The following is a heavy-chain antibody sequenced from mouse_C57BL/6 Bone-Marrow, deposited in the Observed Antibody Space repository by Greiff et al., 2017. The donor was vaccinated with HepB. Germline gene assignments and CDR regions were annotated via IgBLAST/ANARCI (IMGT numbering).Heavy chain of an antibody. V-gene: IGHV1-19*01. Sequence: EVKLQESGPVLVKPGASVKMSCKASGYTFTDYYMNWVKQSHGKSLEWIGVINPYNGGTSYNQKFKGKATLTVDKSSSTAYMELNSLTSEDSAVYYCARGGSSAYWGQGTTLTVSS. CDR1: GYTFTDYY. CDR3: ARGGSSAY. D-gene: IGHD1-1*01. J-gene: IGHJ2*01. CDR2: INPYNGGT.